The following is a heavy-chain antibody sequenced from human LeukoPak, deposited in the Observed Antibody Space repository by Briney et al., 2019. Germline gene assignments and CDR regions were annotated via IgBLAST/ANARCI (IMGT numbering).Heavy chain of an antibody. CDR1: GYTFTSYG. Sequence: SVKVSCKASGYTFTSYGISWVRQAPGQGLEWMGRIIPILGIANYAQKFQGRVTITADKSTSTAYMELSSLRSEDTAVYYCARGRIDYDYGMDVWGQGTTVTASS. V-gene: IGHV1-69*04. J-gene: IGHJ6*02. D-gene: IGHD4/OR15-4a*01. CDR2: IIPILGIA. CDR3: ARGRIDYDYGMDV.